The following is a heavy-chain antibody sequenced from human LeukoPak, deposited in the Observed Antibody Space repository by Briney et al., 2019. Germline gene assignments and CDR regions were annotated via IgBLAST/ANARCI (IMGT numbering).Heavy chain of an antibody. V-gene: IGHV3-21*01. CDR2: ISSSSSYI. CDR3: ARGYYDSSGYPDAFDI. Sequence: GGSLRLSCAASGFTFSSYSMNWVSQAPGKGMEWVSSISSSSSYIYYADSVKGRFTISRDNAKISLYLQMNSLRAEDTAVYYCARGYYDSSGYPDAFDIWGQGTMVTVSS. D-gene: IGHD3-22*01. J-gene: IGHJ3*02. CDR1: GFTFSSYS.